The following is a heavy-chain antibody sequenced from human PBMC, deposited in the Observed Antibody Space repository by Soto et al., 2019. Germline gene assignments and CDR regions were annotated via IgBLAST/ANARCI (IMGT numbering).Heavy chain of an antibody. CDR2: INHSGRT. D-gene: IGHD3-10*01. Sequence: QVQLQQWGAGLLKPSETLSLTCAVYGGSFSGYYWSWIRQPPGKGLEWIGQINHSGRTNYHPSLKSRVTISVDMSKNQFSLKLSSVTAADKAVYYCARGGVRVRGVIIRWFDPWGQGTLVTVSS. CDR1: GGSFSGYY. V-gene: IGHV4-34*01. CDR3: ARGGVRVRGVIIRWFDP. J-gene: IGHJ5*02.